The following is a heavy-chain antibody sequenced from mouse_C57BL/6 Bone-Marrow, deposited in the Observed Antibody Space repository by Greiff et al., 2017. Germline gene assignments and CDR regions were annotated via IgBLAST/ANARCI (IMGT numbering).Heavy chain of an antibody. CDR1: GYTFTSYW. CDR2: IYPGSGST. D-gene: IGHD1-1*01. V-gene: IGHV1-55*01. CDR3: ATRGLLRFFDY. J-gene: IGHJ2*01. Sequence: QVQLQQPGAELVKPGASVKMSCTASGYTFTSYWVTWVKQRPGQGLEWLGDIYPGSGSTNYNEKFKRKATLTVDTSSSTAYMQRSSLTSADSAVYSCATRGLLRFFDYWGQGTTLTVSS.